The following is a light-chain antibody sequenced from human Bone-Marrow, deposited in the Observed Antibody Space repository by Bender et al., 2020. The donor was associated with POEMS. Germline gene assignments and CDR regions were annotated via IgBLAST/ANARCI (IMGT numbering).Light chain of an antibody. Sequence: SYELTQPPSVSVSPGQTASIACSGDKLGDKYACWYQQKAGQSPVLLIYQDSKRPSGVPDRFSGSRSGSTASLTVFDLQAEDEADYFCSSYAGSRRVFGGGTKLTVL. J-gene: IGLJ2*01. CDR1: KLGDKY. CDR3: SSYAGSRRV. V-gene: IGLV3-1*01. CDR2: QDS.